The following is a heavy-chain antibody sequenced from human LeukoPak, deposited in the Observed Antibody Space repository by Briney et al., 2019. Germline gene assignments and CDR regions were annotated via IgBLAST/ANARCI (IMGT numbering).Heavy chain of an antibody. J-gene: IGHJ4*02. Sequence: ASVKVSCKASGFTFTAHYLHWIRQAPGQGLEWMGWINTYNGNTNYVQKLQGRVTITTDTSTSTAYMELRSLRSDDTAVYYCARNSHGYSSGWLQFNFDYWGQGTLVTVSS. V-gene: IGHV1-18*04. CDR3: ARNSHGYSSGWLQFNFDY. D-gene: IGHD6-19*01. CDR2: INTYNGNT. CDR1: GFTFTAHY.